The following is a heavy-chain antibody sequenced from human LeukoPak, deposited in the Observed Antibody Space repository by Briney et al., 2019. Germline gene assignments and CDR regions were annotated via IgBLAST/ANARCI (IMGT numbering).Heavy chain of an antibody. CDR2: IYYSGST. V-gene: IGHV4-61*01. Sequence: PSETLSLTCTVSGGSISSSSYYWSWIRQPPGKGLEWIGYIYYSGSTNYNPSLKSRVTISVDTSKNQFSLKLSSVTAADTAVYYCARGIAAKGVPFDYWGQGTLVTVSS. J-gene: IGHJ4*02. CDR3: ARGIAAKGVPFDY. D-gene: IGHD6-6*01. CDR1: GGSISSSSYY.